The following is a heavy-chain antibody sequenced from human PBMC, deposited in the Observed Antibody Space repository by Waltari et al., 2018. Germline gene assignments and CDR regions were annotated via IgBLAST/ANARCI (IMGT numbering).Heavy chain of an antibody. V-gene: IGHV4-59*01. J-gene: IGHJ4*02. D-gene: IGHD4-4*01. CDR2: IYYSGST. CDR1: GGSISSYY. Sequence: QVQLQESGPGLVKPSETLSLTCTVSGGSISSYYWSWIRQPPGKGLEWIGYIYYSGSTNYNPSLKSRVTISVDTSKNQFSLKLSSVTAADTAVYYCASSTTEFDYWGQGTLVTASS. CDR3: ASSTTEFDY.